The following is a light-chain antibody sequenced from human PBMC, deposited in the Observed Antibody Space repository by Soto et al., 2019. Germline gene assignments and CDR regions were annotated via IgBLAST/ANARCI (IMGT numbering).Light chain of an antibody. CDR2: GAS. J-gene: IGKJ2*01. Sequence: EIVLTQSPGTLSLSPGERATLSCRASQSVTSTYLAWYQQKPGQAPRLLIYGASLRATGVPDRFSGSGSGTDFAVTISGLEPEDFAVYYWQQYESSPDTFGQGTKLEIK. CDR1: QSVTSTY. V-gene: IGKV3-20*01. CDR3: QQYESSPDT.